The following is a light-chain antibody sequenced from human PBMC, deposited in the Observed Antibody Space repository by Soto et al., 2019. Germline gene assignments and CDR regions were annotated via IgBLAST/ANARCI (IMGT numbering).Light chain of an antibody. V-gene: IGLV1-47*01. CDR1: SSYIGSKY. CDR2: RND. Sequence: QAVVTQPPSASGTPGQRVTISCSGSSSYIGSKYVYWYQQLPGTAPKLLIYRNDQRPSRISDRLSGSKSGTSASLAISGLRSEDEADYYCAAWDDSLSGYVFGTGTKLTVL. CDR3: AAWDDSLSGYV. J-gene: IGLJ1*01.